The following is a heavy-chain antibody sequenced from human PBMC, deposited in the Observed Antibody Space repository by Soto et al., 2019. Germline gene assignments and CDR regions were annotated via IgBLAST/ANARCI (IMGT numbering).Heavy chain of an antibody. Sequence: TSETLSLTCTFSGGSISSYYWSLIRQSPGKGLEWIGYIYYSGSTNYNPSLKSRVTISVDTSKNQFSLKLSSVTAADTAVYYCARDYYDSSGYFGYFDYWGQGTLVTVSS. D-gene: IGHD3-22*01. J-gene: IGHJ4*02. CDR1: GGSISSYY. V-gene: IGHV4-59*01. CDR3: ARDYYDSSGYFGYFDY. CDR2: IYYSGST.